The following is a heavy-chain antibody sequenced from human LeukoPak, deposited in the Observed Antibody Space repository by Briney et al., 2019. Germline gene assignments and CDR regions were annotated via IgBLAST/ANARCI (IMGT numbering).Heavy chain of an antibody. CDR3: ARDRFGELFSDY. CDR1: GFTFSSYS. CDR2: ISSSSSYI. D-gene: IGHD3-10*01. V-gene: IGHV3-21*01. Sequence: GGSLRLSCAASGFTFSSYSMNWVRQAPGKGLEWVSSISSSSSYIYYADSVKGRFTISRDNAKNSLYLRMNSLRAEDTAVYCCARDRFGELFSDYWGQGTLVTVSS. J-gene: IGHJ4*02.